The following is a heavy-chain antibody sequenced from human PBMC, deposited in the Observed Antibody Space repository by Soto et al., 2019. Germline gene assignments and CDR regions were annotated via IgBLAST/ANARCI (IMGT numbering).Heavy chain of an antibody. Sequence: GGSLRLSCAASGFTFSSYGMHWVRQAPGKGLEWVAVMWYDGSNKYYADSVKGRFTISRDNSKNTLYLQMNSLRAEDTAVYYCARGYVPAAYLLYFQHWGQGTLVTVSS. CDR2: MWYDGSNK. V-gene: IGHV3-33*01. D-gene: IGHD2-2*01. CDR3: ARGYVPAAYLLYFQH. J-gene: IGHJ1*01. CDR1: GFTFSSYG.